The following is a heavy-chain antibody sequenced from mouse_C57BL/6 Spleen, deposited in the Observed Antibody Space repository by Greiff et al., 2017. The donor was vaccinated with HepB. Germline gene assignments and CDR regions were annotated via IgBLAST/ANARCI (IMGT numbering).Heavy chain of an antibody. V-gene: IGHV1-76*01. CDR3: AREAITTLYFDY. Sequence: VQLQQSGAELVRPGASVKLSCKASGYTFTDYYINWVKQRPGQGLEWIARIYPGSGNTYYNEKFKGKATLTAEKSSSTAYMQLSSLTSEDSAVYCCAREAITTLYFDYWGQGTTLTVSS. D-gene: IGHD1-1*01. J-gene: IGHJ2*01. CDR1: GYTFTDYY. CDR2: IYPGSGNT.